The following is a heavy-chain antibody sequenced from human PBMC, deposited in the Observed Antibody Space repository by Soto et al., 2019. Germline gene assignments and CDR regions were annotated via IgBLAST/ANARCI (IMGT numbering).Heavy chain of an antibody. CDR1: NFSVLTSIYY. Sequence: SETLSLTCTVSNFSVLTSIYYWAWIRQPPGKGLEWVGTVYYTGTTYYNPSLQSRVTISIDTSKNQFSLNLNSVTAADTAVYYCARNWNIALVPAAYFDSWGQGTLVTVSS. J-gene: IGHJ4*02. CDR3: ARNWNIALVPAAYFDS. D-gene: IGHD2-2*01. V-gene: IGHV4-39*01. CDR2: VYYTGTT.